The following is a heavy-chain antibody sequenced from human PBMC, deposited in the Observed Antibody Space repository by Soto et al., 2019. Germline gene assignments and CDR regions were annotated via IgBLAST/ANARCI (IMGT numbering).Heavy chain of an antibody. V-gene: IGHV3-23*01. CDR1: GFTFSSYA. J-gene: IGHJ4*02. CDR2: ISGSGGST. CDR3: AKDRPRMVRGVIISDFDY. Sequence: PGGSLRLSCAASGFTFSSYAMSWVRQAPGKGLEWVSAISGSGGSTYYADSVKGRFTISRDNSKNTLYLQMNSLRAEDTAVYYCAKDRPRMVRGVIISDFDYWGQGTLVTVSS. D-gene: IGHD3-10*01.